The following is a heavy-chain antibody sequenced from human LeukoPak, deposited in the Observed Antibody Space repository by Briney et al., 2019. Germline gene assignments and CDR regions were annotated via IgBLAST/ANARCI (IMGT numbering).Heavy chain of an antibody. CDR1: GFTFSSYA. J-gene: IGHJ6*02. CDR2: ISYDGSNK. D-gene: IGHD6-19*01. Sequence: PGRSLRLSCAASGFTFSSYAMHWVRQAPGKGLEWVAVISYDGSNKYYADSVKGRFTISRDNSKNTLYLQMNSLRAEDTAVYYCARDPSSGWYFFSTAHYGMDIWGQGTTVTVSS. V-gene: IGHV3-30-3*01. CDR3: ARDPSSGWYFFSTAHYGMDI.